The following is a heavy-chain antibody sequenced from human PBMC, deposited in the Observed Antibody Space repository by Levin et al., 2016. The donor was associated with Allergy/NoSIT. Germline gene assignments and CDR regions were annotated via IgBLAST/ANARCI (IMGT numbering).Heavy chain of an antibody. CDR1: ETVSLAPVLL. D-gene: IGHD2/OR15-2a*01. CDR2: TFYRSKWAH. V-gene: IGHV6-1*01. CDR3: ARESLAYCDTTSCYYYMDV. Sequence: SETLPSPVPSPETVSLAPVLLGTGSGCPPSRGLEWLGRTFYRSKWAHDYALSVRSRISLNPDTSKNQFSLQLKSVTPEDTAVYFCARESLAYCDTTSCYYYMDVWGKGTTVTVSS. J-gene: IGHJ6*03.